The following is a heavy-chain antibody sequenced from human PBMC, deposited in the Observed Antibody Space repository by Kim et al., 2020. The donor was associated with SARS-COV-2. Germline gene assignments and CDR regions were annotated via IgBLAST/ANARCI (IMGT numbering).Heavy chain of an antibody. Sequence: TGKSNVDSVKARFTTSRDNAKNSLYLKMNSLRADDTAVYYGARDIVRIVGYWGQGTLVTVSS. V-gene: IGHV3-7*03. D-gene: IGHD2-21*01. J-gene: IGHJ4*02. CDR2: TGK. CDR3: ARDIVRIVGY.